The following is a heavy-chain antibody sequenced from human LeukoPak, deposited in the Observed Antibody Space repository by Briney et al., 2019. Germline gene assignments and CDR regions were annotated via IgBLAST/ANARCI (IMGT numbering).Heavy chain of an antibody. CDR1: GYTFTSYG. CDR2: ISAYNGNT. D-gene: IGHD3-3*02. Sequence: ASVKVSCKASGYTFTSYGISWVRQAPGQGLEWMGWISAYNGNTNYAQKLQGRVTMTTDTSTSTAYMELRSLRSDDTAVYYCAREDSIFGVVSIDYWGQGTLVTVSS. V-gene: IGHV1-18*01. J-gene: IGHJ4*02. CDR3: AREDSIFGVVSIDY.